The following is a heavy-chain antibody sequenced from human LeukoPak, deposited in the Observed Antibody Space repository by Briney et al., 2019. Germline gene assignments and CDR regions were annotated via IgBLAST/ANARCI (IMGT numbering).Heavy chain of an antibody. D-gene: IGHD3-3*01. Sequence: PSETLSLTCTVSGGSISSYYWSWIRQPAGKGLEWIGRIHTSGSTNYNPSLKSRVTMSVDTSKNQVSLKLRSVTAADTAVYYCARGSGLGVDVFGLGFDYFDCWGQGTLVTVSS. CDR3: ARGSGLGVDVFGLGFDYFDC. CDR1: GGSISSYY. CDR2: IHTSGST. V-gene: IGHV4-4*07. J-gene: IGHJ4*02.